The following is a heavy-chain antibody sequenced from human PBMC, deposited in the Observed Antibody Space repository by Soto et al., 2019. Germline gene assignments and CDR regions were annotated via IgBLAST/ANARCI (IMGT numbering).Heavy chain of an antibody. D-gene: IGHD6-13*01. Sequence: EVQLLESGGGLVQPGGSLRLSCAASGFTFSNYAMTWVRQAPGKGLEWVSGISGSGSSIYYADSVKGRFTISRDNYNNTLYLQMNSLRAEDTAVYYCAKGGDSSSWKNWFDPWGQGTLVTVSS. J-gene: IGHJ5*02. V-gene: IGHV3-23*01. CDR3: AKGGDSSSWKNWFDP. CDR2: ISGSGSSI. CDR1: GFTFSNYA.